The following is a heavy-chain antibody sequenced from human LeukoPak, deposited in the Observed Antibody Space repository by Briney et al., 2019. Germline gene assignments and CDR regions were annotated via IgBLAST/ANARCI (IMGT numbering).Heavy chain of an antibody. CDR1: GYSFTSYW. D-gene: IGHD3-10*01. J-gene: IGHJ3*02. V-gene: IGHV5-51*01. CDR2: IYPGDSHT. CDR3: ARHKDPYGSGSSDAFDI. Sequence: GESLKISCKGSGYSFTSYWIGWVRQMPGKGLEWMGIIYPGDSHTRYSPSFQGQVTISADKSISTAYLQWSSLKASDTAMYYCARHKDPYGSGSSDAFDIWGQGTMVTVSS.